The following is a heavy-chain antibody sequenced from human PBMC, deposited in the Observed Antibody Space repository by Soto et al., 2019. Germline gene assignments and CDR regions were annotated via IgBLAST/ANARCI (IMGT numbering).Heavy chain of an antibody. Sequence: SETLSLTCTVSGGSISSGGYYWSWIRQHPGKGLEWIGYIYYSGSTYYNPSLKSRVTISVDTSKNQFSLKLSSVTAADTAVYYCVRGKVAAGFDYWGQGALVTVSS. CDR2: IYYSGST. J-gene: IGHJ4*02. CDR1: GGSISSGGYY. CDR3: VRGKVAAGFDY. D-gene: IGHD6-13*01. V-gene: IGHV4-31*03.